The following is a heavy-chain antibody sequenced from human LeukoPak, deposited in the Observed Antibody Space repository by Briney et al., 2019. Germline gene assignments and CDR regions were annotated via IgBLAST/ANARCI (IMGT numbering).Heavy chain of an antibody. J-gene: IGHJ4*02. CDR2: ISSDGGTT. D-gene: IGHD3-22*01. Sequence: GSLRLSCSASGFTFSSYAMHWVRQAPGKGLQYVSAISSDGGTTYYADSVKGRFTISRDNSKNTLYLQTSSLRAEDTAVYFCAAIRNYYDSSGYYRDYWGQGTLVTVSS. CDR1: GFTFSSYA. CDR3: AAIRNYYDSSGYYRDY. V-gene: IGHV3-64D*06.